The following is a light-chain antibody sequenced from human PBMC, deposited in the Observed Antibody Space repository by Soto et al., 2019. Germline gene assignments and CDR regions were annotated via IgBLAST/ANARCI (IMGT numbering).Light chain of an antibody. V-gene: IGLV2-14*01. J-gene: IGLJ2*01. Sequence: QSALTQPASVSGSPGQSITISCTGISSDVGGYKYVSWYQQHPGKAPKLMIYDVTHRPSGISNRFSGSKSGNTASLTISGLQAEDEADYYCGSYTTSSTLVFGGGTKLTVL. CDR1: SSDVGGYKY. CDR2: DVT. CDR3: GSYTTSSTLV.